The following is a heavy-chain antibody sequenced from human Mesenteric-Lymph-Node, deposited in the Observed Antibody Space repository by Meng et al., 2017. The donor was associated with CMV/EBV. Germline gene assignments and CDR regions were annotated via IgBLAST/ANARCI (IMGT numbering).Heavy chain of an antibody. D-gene: IGHD2-2*02. CDR2: IKSKTDGGTT. J-gene: IGHJ4*02. CDR1: GFTFSNAW. V-gene: IGHV3-15*01. CDR3: TTDGVVVPAAIPIPDY. Sequence: GGSLRLSCAASGFTFSNAWMSWVRQAPGKGLEWVGRIKSKTDGGTTDYAAPVKGRFTISGDDSKNTLYLQMNSLKTEDTAVYYCTTDGVVVPAAIPIPDYWGQGTLVTVSS.